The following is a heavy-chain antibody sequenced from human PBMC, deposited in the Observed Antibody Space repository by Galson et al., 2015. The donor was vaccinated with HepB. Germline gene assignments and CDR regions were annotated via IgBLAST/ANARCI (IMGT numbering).Heavy chain of an antibody. D-gene: IGHD6-19*01. V-gene: IGHV3-30-3*01. Sequence: SLRLSCAASGFTLSSYAMHWVRQAPGKGLEWVAVISYDGSNKYYADSVKGRFTISRDNSKNTLYLQMNSLRAEDTAVYYCAREYSSGRWGAFDIWGQGTMVTVSS. CDR3: AREYSSGRWGAFDI. CDR2: ISYDGSNK. CDR1: GFTLSSYA. J-gene: IGHJ3*02.